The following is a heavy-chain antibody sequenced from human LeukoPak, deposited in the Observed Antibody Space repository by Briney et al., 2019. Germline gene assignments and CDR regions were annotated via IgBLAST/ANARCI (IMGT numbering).Heavy chain of an antibody. CDR1: GYTFTSYG. CDR3: ARDRDSSGYHDAFDI. CDR2: ISAYNGNT. V-gene: IGHV1-18*01. D-gene: IGHD3-22*01. J-gene: IGHJ3*02. Sequence: ASVKVSCKASGYTFTSYGISWVRQAPGQGLEWMGWISAYNGNTNYAQKLQGRVTMTTDTSTSTAYMELRSLRSDDTAVYYCARDRDSSGYHDAFDIWGQGTMVTVSP.